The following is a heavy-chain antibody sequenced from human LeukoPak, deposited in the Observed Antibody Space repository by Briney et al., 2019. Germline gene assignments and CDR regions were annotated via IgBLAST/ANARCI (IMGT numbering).Heavy chain of an antibody. Sequence: AGGSLRLSCAASGFTFSSYGMHWVRQAPGKGLEWVAFIRYDGSNKYYADSVKGRFTISRDNSKNTLYLQMNSLRAEDTAVYYCAKDQLGYCSSTSCHDAFDIWGQGTMVTVSS. CDR2: IRYDGSNK. CDR3: AKDQLGYCSSTSCHDAFDI. V-gene: IGHV3-30*02. D-gene: IGHD2-2*01. J-gene: IGHJ3*02. CDR1: GFTFSSYG.